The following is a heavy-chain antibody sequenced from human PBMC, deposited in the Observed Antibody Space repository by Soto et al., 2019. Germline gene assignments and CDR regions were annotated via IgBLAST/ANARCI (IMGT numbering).Heavy chain of an antibody. J-gene: IGHJ4*02. D-gene: IGHD2-15*01. CDR3: ARANYCPVDH. V-gene: IGHV1-2*02. CDR2: VDPNSGGS. CDR1: GYTFTAYY. Sequence: QVHLVQSGAEVKKPGASVKVSCRPFGYTFTAYYIHWVRQAPGQGLEWMGWVDPNSGGSRKAQSFHGRVTITRETSTSTVYIELRWLRSDDTVVYYSARANYCPVDHRGQGTLVTVSS.